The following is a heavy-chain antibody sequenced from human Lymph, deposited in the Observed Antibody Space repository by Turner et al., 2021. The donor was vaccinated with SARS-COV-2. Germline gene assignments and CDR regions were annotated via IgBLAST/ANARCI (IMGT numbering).Heavy chain of an antibody. CDR2: INLKSGGR. CDR3: ARSRDLKSMIRGVDPFDY. V-gene: IGHV1-2*02. Sequence: QFQLVQSGAEVRKPGASVKVSCKSSGYTFTGYYMHWVRQGPGQGVEWMGWINLKSGGRSDPKKFQGRVAMTRDTTIRRDYMELRRLRTDDTDVYDWARSRDLKSMIRGVDPFDYWGQGTLVTVSS. J-gene: IGHJ4*02. D-gene: IGHD3-10*01. CDR1: GYTFTGYY.